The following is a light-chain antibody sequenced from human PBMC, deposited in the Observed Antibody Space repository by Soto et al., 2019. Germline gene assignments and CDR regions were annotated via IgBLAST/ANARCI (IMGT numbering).Light chain of an antibody. CDR3: QQSFSTLT. V-gene: IGKV1-39*01. J-gene: IGKJ5*01. CDR1: HSISTY. CDR2: AAS. Sequence: DIQMTQSPSSLSASVGDRVTITCRASHSISTYLNWYQHKPGKAPNLLIYAASSLQSGVPSRFSGGGSGTEFSLTISGLQPEDFATYYCQQSFSTLTFGQGTRLEMK.